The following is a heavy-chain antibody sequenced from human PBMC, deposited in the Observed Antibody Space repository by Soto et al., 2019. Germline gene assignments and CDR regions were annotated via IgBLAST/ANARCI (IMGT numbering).Heavy chain of an antibody. V-gene: IGHV3-33*01. J-gene: IGHJ5*02. CDR1: GFTFSSYG. Sequence: VGSLRLSCAASGFTFSSYGMHWVRQAPGKGLEWVAVIWYDGSNKYYADSVKGRFTISRDNSKNTLYLQMNSLRAEDTAVYYCARDPASYSGSYLPGSWFDPWGQGTLVTVSS. CDR3: ARDPASYSGSYLPGSWFDP. CDR2: IWYDGSNK. D-gene: IGHD1-26*01.